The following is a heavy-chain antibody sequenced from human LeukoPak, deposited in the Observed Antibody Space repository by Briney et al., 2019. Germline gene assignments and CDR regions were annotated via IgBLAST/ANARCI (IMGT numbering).Heavy chain of an antibody. CDR2: IYYSGST. Sequence: SETLSLTCSVSGGSISSFYWSWIRQPPGKGLEWIGYIYYSGSTNYNPSLKSRVTISVDTSKRQFSLKLTSVTAADTAVYYCARRGEFSEFDYWGRGTLVTVSS. J-gene: IGHJ4*02. CDR3: ARRGEFSEFDY. D-gene: IGHD3-16*01. V-gene: IGHV4-59*01. CDR1: GGSISSFY.